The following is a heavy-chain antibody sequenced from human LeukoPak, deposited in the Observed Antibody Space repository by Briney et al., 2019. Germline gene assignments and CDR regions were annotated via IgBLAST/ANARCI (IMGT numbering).Heavy chain of an antibody. CDR2: ISAYNGNT. D-gene: IGHD5-24*01. Sequence: ASVKVSCKASGYTFTSYGISWVRQAPGQGLEWMGWISAYNGNTNYAQKLQGRVTMTTDTSASTAYMELGSLRSDDTAVYYCARDSPRDGYNYYYYYYMDVWGKGTTVTVSS. V-gene: IGHV1-18*01. J-gene: IGHJ6*03. CDR1: GYTFTSYG. CDR3: ARDSPRDGYNYYYYYYMDV.